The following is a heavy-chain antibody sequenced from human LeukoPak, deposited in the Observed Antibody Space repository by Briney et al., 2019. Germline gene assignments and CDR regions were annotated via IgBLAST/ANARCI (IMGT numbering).Heavy chain of an antibody. Sequence: ASVKVSCKASGYTFTGYYLHWVRQAPGQGLEWMGRINPNSGGTNYAQKFQGRVTMTRDTSISTAYMELSRLRSDDTAVYFCARTDSYYYGSESRSLDYWGQGTLATVSS. CDR2: INPNSGGT. D-gene: IGHD3-10*01. CDR1: GYTFTGYY. J-gene: IGHJ4*02. V-gene: IGHV1-2*06. CDR3: ARTDSYYYGSESRSLDY.